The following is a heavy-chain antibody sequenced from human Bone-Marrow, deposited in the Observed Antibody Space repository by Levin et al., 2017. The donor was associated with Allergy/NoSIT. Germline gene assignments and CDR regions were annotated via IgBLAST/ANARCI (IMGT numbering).Heavy chain of an antibody. D-gene: IGHD5-12*01. CDR2: ISYVGAST. CDR3: ARDRRPLVATHFDN. J-gene: IGHJ4*02. V-gene: IGHV3-30*04. CDR1: GFAFDTYA. Sequence: GGSLRLSCAASGFAFDTYAMHWVRQTPGKGLEWVATISYVGASTYHADLVKGRFTVSRDNSKNMLYLQMNSLIDADTAVYYCARDRRPLVATHFDNWGQGALVTVSS.